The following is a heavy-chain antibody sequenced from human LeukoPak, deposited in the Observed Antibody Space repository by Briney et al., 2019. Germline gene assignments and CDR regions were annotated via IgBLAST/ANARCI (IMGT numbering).Heavy chain of an antibody. J-gene: IGHJ5*02. CDR1: GFTFSDFG. D-gene: IGHD6-19*01. CDR2: IRNDGSND. Sequence: PGGSLRLSCAASGFTFSDFGMHWVRQAPGKGLEWVAFIRNDGSNDYYPDSVKGRFTISRDNSRTTLYLQMHSLRIEDTAVYYCVKGGSSSHNWFDPSGQGILVAVSS. V-gene: IGHV3-30*02. CDR3: VKGGSSSHNWFDP.